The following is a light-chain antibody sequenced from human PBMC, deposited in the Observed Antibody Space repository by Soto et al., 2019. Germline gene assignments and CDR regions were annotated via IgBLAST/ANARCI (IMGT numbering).Light chain of an antibody. J-gene: IGKJ1*01. CDR3: QQYGSSPPWT. Sequence: EIVLTQSPGTLSLSPGERATLSCRASQSVSSSYLAWYQQKPGQAPRLVIYGASSRATGIPDRFSGSGSGTDFTLTISRLEPEYFAVYYSQQYGSSPPWTFGQGTKVEI. CDR1: QSVSSSY. V-gene: IGKV3-20*01. CDR2: GAS.